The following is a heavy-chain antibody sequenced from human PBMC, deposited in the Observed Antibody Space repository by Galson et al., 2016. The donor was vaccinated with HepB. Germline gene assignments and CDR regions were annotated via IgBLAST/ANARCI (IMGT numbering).Heavy chain of an antibody. CDR1: GFNFSRYA. V-gene: IGHV3-64D*06. CDR3: VGGSGRYGQRGMDA. Sequence: SLRLSCAASGFNFSRYAMHWVRQAPGKGLEFVSAISFTGTTTYYADSVKGRFTTSRDNSKNTLSLQVRSLRADDTAVYYCVGGSGRYGQRGMDAWGQGTTVTVSS. J-gene: IGHJ6*02. D-gene: IGHD3-10*01. CDR2: ISFTGTTT.